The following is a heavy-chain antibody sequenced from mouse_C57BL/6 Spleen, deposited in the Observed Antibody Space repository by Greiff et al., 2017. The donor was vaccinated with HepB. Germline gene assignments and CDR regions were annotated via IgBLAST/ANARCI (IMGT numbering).Heavy chain of an antibody. J-gene: IGHJ4*01. Sequence: VQLQQSGAELVKPGASVKISCKASGYAFSSYWMNWVKQRPGKGLEWIGQIYPGDGDTNYNGKFKGKATLTADKSSSTAYMQLSSLTSEDSAVYFCALCYDYDGYYAIDYLVQGTSVTVSS. D-gene: IGHD2-4*01. CDR3: ALCYDYDGYYAIDY. CDR1: GYAFSSYW. V-gene: IGHV1-80*01. CDR2: IYPGDGDT.